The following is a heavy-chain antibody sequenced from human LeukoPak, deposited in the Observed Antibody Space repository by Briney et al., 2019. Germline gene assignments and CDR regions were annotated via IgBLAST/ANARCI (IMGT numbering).Heavy chain of an antibody. CDR2: ISAYNGNT. J-gene: IGHJ4*02. V-gene: IGHV1-18*01. Sequence: ASVKVSCKASGYTFTSYGISWVRQAPGQGLEWMGWISAYNGNTNYAQKFQGRVTMTTDTSTSTAYMELRSLRSDDTAVYYCARAAYYDSSGYPPFDYWGQGTLVTVSS. CDR1: GYTFTSYG. CDR3: ARAAYYDSSGYPPFDY. D-gene: IGHD3-22*01.